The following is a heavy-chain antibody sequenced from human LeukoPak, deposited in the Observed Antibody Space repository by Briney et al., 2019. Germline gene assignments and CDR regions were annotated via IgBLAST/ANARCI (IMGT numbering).Heavy chain of an antibody. D-gene: IGHD5-24*01. CDR2: INPNSGDT. V-gene: IGHV1-2*02. CDR3: ARDPRDGYNCPFDY. Sequence: ASVKVSCKASGYTFTDYFIHWVRQAPGQGLEWMGWINPNSGDTNYAQKVQGTVTMTRDTSISTAYMELSRLRSDDTAVYYCARDPRDGYNCPFDYWGQGTLVTVSS. CDR1: GYTFTDYF. J-gene: IGHJ4*02.